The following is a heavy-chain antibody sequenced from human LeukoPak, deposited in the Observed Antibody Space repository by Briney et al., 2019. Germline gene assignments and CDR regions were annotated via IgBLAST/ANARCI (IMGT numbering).Heavy chain of an antibody. D-gene: IGHD5-18*01. CDR2: ISYDGNNK. V-gene: IGHV3-30*04. CDR1: GFTFSSYA. Sequence: PGGSLRLSCAASGFTFSSYAMHWVRQAPGKGLEWVAAISYDGNNKYYGDSVKGRFTIYRDNSKKTMYMQMNSLRAEDTAVYYCARQRLGGGYSYGYGARDYYYYMDVWGKGTTVTISS. CDR3: ARQRLGGGYSYGYGARDYYYYMDV. J-gene: IGHJ6*03.